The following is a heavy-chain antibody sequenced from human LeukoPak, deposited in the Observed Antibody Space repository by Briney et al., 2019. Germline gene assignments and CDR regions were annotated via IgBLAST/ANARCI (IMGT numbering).Heavy chain of an antibody. V-gene: IGHV4-39*01. CDR1: GDSVTSSNW. CDR2: IYYSGST. Sequence: SETLSLTCAVSGDSVTSSNWWSWVRQPPGKGLEWIGSIYYSGSTYYNPSLKSRVTISVDTSKNQFSLKLSSVTAADTAVYYCARHLGLVGATYYWGQGTLVTVSS. D-gene: IGHD1-26*01. J-gene: IGHJ4*02. CDR3: ARHLGLVGATYY.